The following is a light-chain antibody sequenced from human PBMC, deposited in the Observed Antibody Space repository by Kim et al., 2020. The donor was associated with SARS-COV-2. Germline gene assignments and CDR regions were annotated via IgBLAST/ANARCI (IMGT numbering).Light chain of an antibody. J-gene: IGLJ2*01. Sequence: ALGQTVRITCQGDRLRSYHASWYQQKPGQAPVLVIYGKNNWPSGSPDRFSGSSSGDTASLTITGAQAEDEADYYCKSRDSSGNHLVFGGGTQLTVL. V-gene: IGLV3-19*01. CDR1: RLRSYH. CDR3: KSRDSSGNHLV. CDR2: GKN.